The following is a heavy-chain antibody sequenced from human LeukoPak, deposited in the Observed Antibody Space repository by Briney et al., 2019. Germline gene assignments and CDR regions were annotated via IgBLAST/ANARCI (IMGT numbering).Heavy chain of an antibody. Sequence: PGGSLRLSCAASGFTFDDYAMHWVRQGPGKRLEWVSLINENGDIAYYGDSVRGRFTVSRDNAKNSLYLQMNSLTTEDTALYYCAKARWEPNFDYWGQGTLVTVSS. J-gene: IGHJ4*02. CDR3: AKARWEPNFDY. V-gene: IGHV3-43*02. D-gene: IGHD1-26*01. CDR1: GFTFDDYA. CDR2: INENGDIA.